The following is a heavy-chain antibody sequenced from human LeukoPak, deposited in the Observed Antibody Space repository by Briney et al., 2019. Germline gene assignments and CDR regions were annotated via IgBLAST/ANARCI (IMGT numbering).Heavy chain of an antibody. Sequence: GGSLRLSCAASGFTFRSYSMNWVRQAPGKGLEWVSFISRSSSYIYYADSVKGRFTISRDNAKNSLYLQMNSLRAEDTAVYYCALGESTRPFDYWGQGILVTVSS. V-gene: IGHV3-21*01. CDR3: ALGESTRPFDY. CDR1: GFTFRSYS. CDR2: ISRSSSYI. J-gene: IGHJ4*02. D-gene: IGHD3-10*01.